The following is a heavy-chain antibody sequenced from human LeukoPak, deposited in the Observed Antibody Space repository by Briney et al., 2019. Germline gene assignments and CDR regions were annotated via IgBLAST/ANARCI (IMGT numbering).Heavy chain of an antibody. Sequence: SETLSLTCAVNGGSFSGYYWTWIRQSPGKGLEWIGEIDHSGSTNHNPSLKSRVTISVDTSKNQFSLKLSSVTAADTAVYYCARGPPVYYDNGGYYFFDYWGQGTLVTVSS. J-gene: IGHJ4*02. CDR2: IDHSGST. CDR3: ARGPPVYYDNGGYYFFDY. CDR1: GGSFSGYY. V-gene: IGHV4-34*01. D-gene: IGHD3-22*01.